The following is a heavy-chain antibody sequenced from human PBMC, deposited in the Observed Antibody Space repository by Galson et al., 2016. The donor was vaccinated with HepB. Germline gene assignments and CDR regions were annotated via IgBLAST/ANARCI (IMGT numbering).Heavy chain of an antibody. D-gene: IGHD6-13*01. J-gene: IGHJ4*02. CDR2: IWDDGTNK. V-gene: IGHV3-33*01. Sequence: SLRLSCAASGFTFGSYGMHWVRQAPGKGLEWVAAIWDDGTNKYYADSVKGRFTISRDNAKNSLYLQMNSLRDKDTAVYYCATKIAAGYFDSWGQGTLVSVSS. CDR3: ATKIAAGYFDS. CDR1: GFTFGSYG.